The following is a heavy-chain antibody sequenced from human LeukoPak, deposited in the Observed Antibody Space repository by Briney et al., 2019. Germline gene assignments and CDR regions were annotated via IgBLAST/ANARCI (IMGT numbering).Heavy chain of an antibody. J-gene: IGHJ4*02. Sequence: ASVKVSCKASGYIFTKYVVHWVRQAPGQRPEWMGWIKAGNGDTKYSQNFQDRLTITRDTSASTVYMELSSLTSEDTALYYCARVDCGDPCYQGEYWGQGPLVTFS. D-gene: IGHD2-21*01. V-gene: IGHV1-3*01. CDR3: ARVDCGDPCYQGEY. CDR1: GYIFTKYV. CDR2: IKAGNGDT.